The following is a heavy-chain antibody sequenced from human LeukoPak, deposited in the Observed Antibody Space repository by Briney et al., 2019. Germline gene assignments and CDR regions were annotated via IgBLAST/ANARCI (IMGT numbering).Heavy chain of an antibody. Sequence: GRSLRLSCAAFGFTFSSYGMHWVRQAPGKGMEWVAVIWYDGSNKYYADSVKGRFTISRDNSKNTLYLQMNGLRAEDTAVYYCARAYCSSTSCYPFDYWGQGTLVTVSS. CDR2: IWYDGSNK. J-gene: IGHJ4*02. CDR1: GFTFSSYG. CDR3: ARAYCSSTSCYPFDY. V-gene: IGHV3-33*01. D-gene: IGHD2-2*01.